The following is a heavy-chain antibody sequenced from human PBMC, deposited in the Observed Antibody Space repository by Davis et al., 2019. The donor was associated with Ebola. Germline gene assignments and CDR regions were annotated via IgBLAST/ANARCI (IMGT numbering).Heavy chain of an antibody. Sequence: GESLKISCTASGFTFGDYAMSWFRQAPGKGLEWVGFIRSKAYGGTTEYAASVKGRFTISRDDSKSIAYLQMNSLKTEDTAVYYCTRDSGGRNSSGYFNPLDYWGQGTLVTVSS. CDR1: GFTFGDYA. J-gene: IGHJ4*02. CDR2: IRSKAYGGTT. V-gene: IGHV3-49*03. CDR3: TRDSGGRNSSGYFNPLDY. D-gene: IGHD3-22*01.